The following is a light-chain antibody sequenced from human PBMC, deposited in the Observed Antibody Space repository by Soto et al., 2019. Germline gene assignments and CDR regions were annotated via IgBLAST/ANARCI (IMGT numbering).Light chain of an antibody. CDR3: QAWDSSTVV. V-gene: IGLV3-1*01. Sequence: SYELTQPPSVSVSPGHTASITCSGDKLGDKYACWYQQKPGQSPVLVIYQDSKRPSGIPERFSGSNSGNTATLTISGTQAMDEADYYFQAWDSSTVVFCGGTKLTVL. CDR1: KLGDKY. CDR2: QDS. J-gene: IGLJ2*01.